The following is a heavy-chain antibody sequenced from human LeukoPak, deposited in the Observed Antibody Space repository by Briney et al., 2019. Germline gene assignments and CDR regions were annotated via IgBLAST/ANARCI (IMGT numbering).Heavy chain of an antibody. CDR1: GFTFSSYA. Sequence: GGSLRLSCAASGFTFSSYAMSWVRQAPGKGLEWVSAISGSGGSTYYADSVKGRFTISRDNSKNTLYLQMNSLRAEDTAVYYCAKGGYCSGGSCYPSSPYYYYGTDVWGQGTTVTVSS. CDR2: ISGSGGST. J-gene: IGHJ6*02. CDR3: AKGGYCSGGSCYPSSPYYYYGTDV. D-gene: IGHD2-15*01. V-gene: IGHV3-23*01.